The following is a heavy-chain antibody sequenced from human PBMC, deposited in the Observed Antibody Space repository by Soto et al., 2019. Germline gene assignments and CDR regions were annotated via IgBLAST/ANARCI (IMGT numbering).Heavy chain of an antibody. Sequence: PGGSLRLSCAASGFTFSSYAMSWVRQAPGKGLEWVANIKQDGSEKYYVDSVKGRFTISRDNAKNSLYLQMNSLRAEDTAVYYCARESGYSYGYGDYYYYYGMDVWGQGTTVTVSS. D-gene: IGHD5-18*01. V-gene: IGHV3-7*03. CDR2: IKQDGSEK. CDR1: GFTFSSYA. CDR3: ARESGYSYGYGDYYYYYGMDV. J-gene: IGHJ6*02.